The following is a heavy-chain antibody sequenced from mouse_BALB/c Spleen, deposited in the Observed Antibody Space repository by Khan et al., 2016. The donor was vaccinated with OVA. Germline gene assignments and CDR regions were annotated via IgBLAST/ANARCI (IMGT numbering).Heavy chain of an antibody. D-gene: IGHD1-1*01. V-gene: IGHV5-6*01. CDR3: ARQNYGPFAY. CDR1: GFTFSTYA. CDR2: INTGGDYI. J-gene: IGHJ3*01. Sequence: EVKLVESGGDLVKPGGSLKLSCAASGFTFSTYAMSWVRQTPDKRLEWVATINTGGDYIYYPDSVKGRFTISRDNAKNTLYLQMSSLRSEDTAMYYCARQNYGPFAYWGQGTLVTVSA.